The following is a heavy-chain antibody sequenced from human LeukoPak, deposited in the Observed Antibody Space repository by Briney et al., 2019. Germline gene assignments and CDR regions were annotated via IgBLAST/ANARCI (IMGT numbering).Heavy chain of an antibody. V-gene: IGHV3-74*01. D-gene: IGHD2-21*01. CDR3: ESFSLGGD. CDR2: INSDGSST. CDR1: GFTFSSYR. Sequence: GGSLRLSCAASGFTFSSYRMHWVRHAPGKGLVWVSRINSDGSSTRYAESVKGRFTISRDNAKNTLSLQMDSLRADDTAVYYCESFSLGGDWGQGTLVTVSS. J-gene: IGHJ4*02.